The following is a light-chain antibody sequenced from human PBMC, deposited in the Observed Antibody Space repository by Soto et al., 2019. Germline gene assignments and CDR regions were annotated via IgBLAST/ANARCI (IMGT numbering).Light chain of an antibody. CDR3: HSGDTSGRYRV. CDR2: KDT. Sequence: SYELTQPPSLSVSPGQTATITCSGDALPKQYVYWYQQKPGQAPVLVIYKDTERPSGIPERFSGSSSGTTVTLTTSGAQAEDEADYYCHSGDTSGRYRVFGGGTQLTVL. J-gene: IGLJ7*01. CDR1: ALPKQY. V-gene: IGLV3-25*03.